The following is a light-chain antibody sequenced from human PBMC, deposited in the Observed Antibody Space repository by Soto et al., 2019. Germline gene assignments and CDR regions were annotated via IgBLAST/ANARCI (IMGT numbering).Light chain of an antibody. CDR3: QQYANWPKT. CDR1: QSVSSSY. CDR2: GAS. Sequence: EIVLTQSPGTLSLSPGERATLSCRASQSVSSSYLAWYQQKPGQAPRLLIYGASSRATGIPDRFSGSGSGTDFTLTISSLQSEDSAVYFCQQYANWPKTFGQGTKVDIK. V-gene: IGKV3-20*01. J-gene: IGKJ1*01.